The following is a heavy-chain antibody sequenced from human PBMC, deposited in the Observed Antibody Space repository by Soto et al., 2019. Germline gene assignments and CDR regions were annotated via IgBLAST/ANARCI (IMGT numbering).Heavy chain of an antibody. Sequence: GGPLRLSCAASGFTFSSYAMHWVRQAPGKGLEWVAVISYDGSNKYYADSVKGRFTISRDNSKNTLYLQMNSLRAEDTAVYYCARSSSGWPAFDYWGQGTLVTVSS. V-gene: IGHV3-30-3*01. J-gene: IGHJ4*02. CDR1: GFTFSSYA. CDR3: ARSSSGWPAFDY. CDR2: ISYDGSNK. D-gene: IGHD6-19*01.